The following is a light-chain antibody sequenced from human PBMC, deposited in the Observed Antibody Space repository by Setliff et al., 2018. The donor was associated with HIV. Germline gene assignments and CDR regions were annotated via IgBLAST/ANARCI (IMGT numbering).Light chain of an antibody. CDR1: SGDVGGYNC. J-gene: IGLJ2*01. V-gene: IGLV2-18*02. Sequence: QSALAQPPSVSGSPGQSVTISCTGTSGDVGGYNCVSWYQQPPGTAPKLMIYEVNNRPSGVPDRFSGSKSGNTASLTISGLQAEDEADYYCSSCSSSSTLVFGGGTKVT. CDR3: SSCSSSSTLV. CDR2: EVN.